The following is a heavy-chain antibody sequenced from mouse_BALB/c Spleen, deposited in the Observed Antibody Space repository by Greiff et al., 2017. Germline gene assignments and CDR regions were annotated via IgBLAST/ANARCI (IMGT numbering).Heavy chain of an antibody. J-gene: IGHJ2*01. CDR1: GFSLTGYG. CDR3: AREGGSRGSYFDY. V-gene: IGHV2-6-7*01. D-gene: IGHD1-1*01. CDR2: IWGDGST. Sequence: QVQLKESGPGLVAPSQTLSITCTVSGFSLTGYGVNWVRQPPGKGLEWLGMIWGDGSTDYNSALKSRLSISKDNSKSQVFLKMNSLQTDDTARYYCAREGGSRGSYFDYWGQGTTLTVSS.